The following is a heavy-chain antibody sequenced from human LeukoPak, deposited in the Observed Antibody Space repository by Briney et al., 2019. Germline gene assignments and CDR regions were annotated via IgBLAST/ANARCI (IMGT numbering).Heavy chain of an antibody. Sequence: GGSLRLSCTASGFTFSNYAMSWVRQAPGKGLEWVSTISGSDGSTYYADSVKGRFTISRDNSKNTLYLQMNSLRVEDTTIYYCAKGRGYCTGGSCYSDYWGQGTLVTVSS. V-gene: IGHV3-23*01. D-gene: IGHD2-15*01. J-gene: IGHJ4*02. CDR2: ISGSDGST. CDR1: GFTFSNYA. CDR3: AKGRGYCTGGSCYSDY.